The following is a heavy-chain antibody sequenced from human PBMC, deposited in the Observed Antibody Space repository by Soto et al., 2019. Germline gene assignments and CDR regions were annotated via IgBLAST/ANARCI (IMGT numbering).Heavy chain of an antibody. CDR3: DTDLQYRVYYYHGMDV. D-gene: IGHD2-2*02. CDR1: GYTLTELS. Sequence: GASVKVSCKVSGYTLTELSMHWVRQAPGKGLEWMGGFDPEDGETIYAQKFQGRVTMTEDTSTDTAYMELSSLRSEDTAVYYCDTDLQYRVYYYHGMDVWGQGTTVTVSS. CDR2: FDPEDGET. V-gene: IGHV1-24*01. J-gene: IGHJ6*02.